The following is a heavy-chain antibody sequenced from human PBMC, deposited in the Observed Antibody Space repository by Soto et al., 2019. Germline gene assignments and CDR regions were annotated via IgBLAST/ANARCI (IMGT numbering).Heavy chain of an antibody. Sequence: PGGSLRLSCAASGFTFSNAWMNWVRQAPGKGLEWVGRIKSKTDGGTTDYAAPVKGRFTISRDDSKNTLYLQMNSLKTEDTAVYYRTTDLYSSGWYGGMDVWGQGTTVTGSS. CDR3: TTDLYSSGWYGGMDV. CDR2: IKSKTDGGTT. J-gene: IGHJ6*02. CDR1: GFTFSNAW. V-gene: IGHV3-15*07. D-gene: IGHD6-19*01.